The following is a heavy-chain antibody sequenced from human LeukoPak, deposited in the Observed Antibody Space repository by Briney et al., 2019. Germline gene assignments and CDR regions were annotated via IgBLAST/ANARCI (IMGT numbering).Heavy chain of an antibody. CDR3: ARASVATRSRWFDP. J-gene: IGHJ5*02. Sequence: PSETLSLTCAVYGGSFSGYYWSWIRQPPGKGLEWIGEINHSGSTNCNPSLKSRVTISVDTSKNQFSLKLSSVTAADTAVYYCARASVATRSRWFDPWGQGTLVTVSS. CDR1: GGSFSGYY. D-gene: IGHD5-12*01. V-gene: IGHV4-34*01. CDR2: INHSGST.